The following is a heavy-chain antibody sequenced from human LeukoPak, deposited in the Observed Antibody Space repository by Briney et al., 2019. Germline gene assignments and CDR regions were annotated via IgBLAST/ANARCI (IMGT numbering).Heavy chain of an antibody. CDR1: GFSFDDYA. CDR2: ITWDGGST. V-gene: IGHV3-43D*03. J-gene: IGHJ6*03. CDR3: AKGASMGYSGYDFLDYHYMDV. Sequence: GGSLRLSCAASGFSFDDYATHWVRQAPGKGLEWVSLITWDGGSTYYRDSVKGRFTISRDNSKNSLYLQMNSLRGEDTALYYCAKGASMGYSGYDFLDYHYMDVWGKGTTVTV. D-gene: IGHD5-12*01.